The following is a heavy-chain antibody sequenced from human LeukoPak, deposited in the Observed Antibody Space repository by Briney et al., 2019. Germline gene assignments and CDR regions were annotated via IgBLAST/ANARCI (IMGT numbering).Heavy chain of an antibody. Sequence: SETLSLTCTVSGGSISSSSYYWGWLRQPPGKGLEWIGSIYYSGSTYYHPSLKSRVTISVDTSKNQFSLKLSSVTAADTAVYYCARGAGGGYSYGDYWGQGTLVTVSS. CDR2: IYYSGST. CDR3: ARGAGGGYSYGDY. D-gene: IGHD5-18*01. CDR1: GGSISSSSYY. V-gene: IGHV4-39*07. J-gene: IGHJ4*02.